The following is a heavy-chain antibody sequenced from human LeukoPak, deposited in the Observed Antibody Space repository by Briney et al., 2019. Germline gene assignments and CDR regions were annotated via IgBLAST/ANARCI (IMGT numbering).Heavy chain of an antibody. CDR2: INPNTGDT. V-gene: IGHV1-2*02. D-gene: IGHD1-1*01. CDR1: GYTFTGYY. J-gene: IGHJ3*02. CDR3: ARTTDLSAFDI. Sequence: ASVKVSCKASGYTFTGYYMHWVRQAPGQGLEWMGWINPNTGDTHYAQKFQGRVTLTRDTSITTVYMELSRLTSDDTAVYYCARTTDLSAFDIWGQGTMVTVSS.